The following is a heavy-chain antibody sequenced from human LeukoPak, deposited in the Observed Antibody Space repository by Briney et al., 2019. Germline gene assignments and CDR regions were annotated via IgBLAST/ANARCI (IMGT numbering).Heavy chain of an antibody. J-gene: IGHJ2*01. Sequence: SETLSLTCAVYGGSFSGYYWSWIRQPPGKGLEWIGEINHSGSTNYNPPLKSRVTISVDTSKNQFSLKLSSVTAADTAVYYCARARGIAAAGTLTWYFDLWGRGNLVTVSS. CDR1: GGSFSGYY. CDR2: INHSGST. D-gene: IGHD6-13*01. V-gene: IGHV4-34*01. CDR3: ARARGIAAAGTLTWYFDL.